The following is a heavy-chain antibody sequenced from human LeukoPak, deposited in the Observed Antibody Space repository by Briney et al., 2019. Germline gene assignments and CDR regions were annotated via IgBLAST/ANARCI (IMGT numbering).Heavy chain of an antibody. CDR1: GFTFSSYW. J-gene: IGHJ1*01. D-gene: IGHD3-10*01. CDR2: IKEDGSEK. Sequence: PGGSLRLSCAASGFTFSSYWMSWVRQAPGKGLEWVANIKEDGSEKYYVDSVKGRFTIPRDNAKNSLNLQMNGLRVEDTAVYYCARRLGYYGSGTGEKYFQHWGQGTLVTVSS. CDR3: ARRLGYYGSGTGEKYFQH. V-gene: IGHV3-7*01.